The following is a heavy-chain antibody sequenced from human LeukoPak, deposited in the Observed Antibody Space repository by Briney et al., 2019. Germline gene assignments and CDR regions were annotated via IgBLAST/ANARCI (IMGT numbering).Heavy chain of an antibody. CDR1: GFTFSSYA. Sequence: GGSLRLSCAASGFTFSSYAMSWVRQAPGKVLEWVSAISGSGGSTYYADSVKGRFTISRDNSKNTLYLQMNSLRAEDTAVYYCAKLIQIYDILTGYYPWYFDYWGQGTLVTVSS. CDR3: AKLIQIYDILTGYYPWYFDY. J-gene: IGHJ4*02. CDR2: ISGSGGST. D-gene: IGHD3-9*01. V-gene: IGHV3-23*01.